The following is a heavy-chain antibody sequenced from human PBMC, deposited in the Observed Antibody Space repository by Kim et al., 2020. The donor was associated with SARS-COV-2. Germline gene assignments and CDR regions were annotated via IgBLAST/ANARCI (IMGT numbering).Heavy chain of an antibody. J-gene: IGHJ5*02. CDR3: AREPFVIAAAPWFDP. V-gene: IGHV4-34*01. CDR2: NNHSGST. Sequence: SETLSLTCAVYGGSFSGYYWSCILQHPGKELEWIGENNHSGSTNNNPSLKSRVTISVETSKNQFSLKLSSVTAADTAVYYCAREPFVIAAAPWFDPWRQGAMLTVSS. CDR1: GGSFSGYY. D-gene: IGHD6-13*01.